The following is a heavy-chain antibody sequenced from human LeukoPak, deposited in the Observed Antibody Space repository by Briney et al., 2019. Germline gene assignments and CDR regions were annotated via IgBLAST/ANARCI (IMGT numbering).Heavy chain of an antibody. J-gene: IGHJ6*03. D-gene: IGHD3-10*01. CDR1: GFTFGDYA. CDR3: TRMVRGVQYYYYMDV. V-gene: IGHV3-49*04. CDR2: IRSKAYGGTT. Sequence: PGGSLRLSCTASGFTFGDYAMSWVRQAPGKGLEWVGFIRSKAYGGTTEYAASVKGRFTISRDDSKSIAYLQMNSLKTEDTAVYYCTRMVRGVQYYYYMDVWGKGTTVTISS.